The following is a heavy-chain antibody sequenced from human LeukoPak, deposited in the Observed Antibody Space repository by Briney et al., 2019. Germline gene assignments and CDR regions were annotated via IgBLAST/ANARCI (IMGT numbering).Heavy chain of an antibody. J-gene: IGHJ6*03. CDR2: IYYSGNT. V-gene: IGHV4-59*11. CDR1: GGSISTHY. D-gene: IGHD6-19*01. Sequence: PSETLSLTCIVSGGSISTHYWSWIRQPPGKGLEWIGYIYYSGNTKYNPSLKSRVTISVDTSKNQFSLKLSSVTAADTAVYYCARAQWLAHYYYYMDVWGKGTTVTVSS. CDR3: ARAQWLAHYYYYMDV.